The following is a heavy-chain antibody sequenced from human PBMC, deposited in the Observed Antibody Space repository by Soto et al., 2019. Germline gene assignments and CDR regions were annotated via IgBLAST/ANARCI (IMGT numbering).Heavy chain of an antibody. J-gene: IGHJ6*02. Sequence: EVQLVESGGGLVQPGGSLRLSCAASGFTVSGNYMSWVRQAPGKGLEWVSITYTGGHTYYAVSVTGRFTISRDNSKNTLYLQMNSLIAEDTAVYYCARDGGTAGGMGVWGQGTTVTVSS. CDR2: TYTGGHT. D-gene: IGHD6-25*01. V-gene: IGHV3-53*04. CDR1: GFTVSGNY. CDR3: ARDGGTAGGMGV.